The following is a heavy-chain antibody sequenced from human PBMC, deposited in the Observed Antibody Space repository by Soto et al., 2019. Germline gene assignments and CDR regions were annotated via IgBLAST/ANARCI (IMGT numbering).Heavy chain of an antibody. D-gene: IGHD1-26*01. CDR1: GFTFSSYA. CDR2: ISGSGGST. V-gene: IGHV3-23*01. J-gene: IGHJ4*02. CDR3: AKDPARLLIVGATQTFDY. Sequence: GGSLRLSCAASGFTFSSYAMSWVRQAPGKGLEWVSAISGSGGSTYYADSVKCRFTISRDNSKNTLYLQMNSLRAEDTAVYYCAKDPARLLIVGATQTFDYSGQGTLVTVSS.